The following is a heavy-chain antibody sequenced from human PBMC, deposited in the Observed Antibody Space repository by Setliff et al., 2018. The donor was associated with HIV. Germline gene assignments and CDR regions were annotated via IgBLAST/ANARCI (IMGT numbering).Heavy chain of an antibody. D-gene: IGHD6-19*01. J-gene: IGHJ6*03. CDR3: ARGYPGIAVAGLSYYYYYYMDV. V-gene: IGHV4-59*01. CDR2: IYYSGSS. Sequence: SETLSLTCTVSGGSISSYYWSWIRQPPGKGLEWIGYIYYSGSSNHNPSLKSRVTISVDTSKNQFSLKLSSVTAADTAVYYCARGYPGIAVAGLSYYYYYYMDVWGKGTTVTISS. CDR1: GGSISSYY.